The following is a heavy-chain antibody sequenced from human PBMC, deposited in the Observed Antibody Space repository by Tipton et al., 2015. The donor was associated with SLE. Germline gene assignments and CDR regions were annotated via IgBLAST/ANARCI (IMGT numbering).Heavy chain of an antibody. CDR1: GFTFNNYE. D-gene: IGHD3-3*01. CDR2: ISNRDDTI. V-gene: IGHV3-48*03. Sequence: SLRLSCAASGFTFNNYEMNWVRQAPGKGLEWISYISNRDDTIYYADSVRGRFTISRDNAKKTLYLQMNSLRPEDTAVYYCVSPYYDFWSGYYTRRDFWGQGTLVTVSS. J-gene: IGHJ4*02. CDR3: VSPYYDFWSGYYTRRDF.